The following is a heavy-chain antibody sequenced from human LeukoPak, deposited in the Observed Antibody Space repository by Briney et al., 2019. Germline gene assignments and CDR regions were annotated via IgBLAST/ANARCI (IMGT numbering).Heavy chain of an antibody. CDR1: GFTFSSYA. CDR2: ISGSGGST. J-gene: IGHJ4*02. V-gene: IGHV3-23*01. CDR3: ANPSANVYGDYKVDY. D-gene: IGHD4-17*01. Sequence: GGSLRLSCAASGFTFSSYAMSWVRQAPGKGLEWVSAISGSGGSTYYADSVKGRFTISRDNSKNTLYLQMNSLRAEDTAVYYCANPSANVYGDYKVDYWGQGTLVTVSS.